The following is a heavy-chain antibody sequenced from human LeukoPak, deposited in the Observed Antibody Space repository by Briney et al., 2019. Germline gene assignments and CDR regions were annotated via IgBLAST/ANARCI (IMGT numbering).Heavy chain of an antibody. Sequence: PSETLSLTCAVYGGSLSGYYWSWIRHPPGKGLEWIGEINHSGSTNYNPSLKSRVTISVDTSKNQFSLKLSSVTAADTAVYYCARQIASAGTAGFDFWGQGALVTVSS. J-gene: IGHJ4*02. CDR1: GGSLSGYY. D-gene: IGHD6-13*01. V-gene: IGHV4-34*01. CDR2: INHSGST. CDR3: ARQIASAGTAGFDF.